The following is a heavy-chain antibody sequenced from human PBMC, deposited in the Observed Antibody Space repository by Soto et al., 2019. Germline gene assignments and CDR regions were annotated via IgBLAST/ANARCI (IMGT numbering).Heavy chain of an antibody. D-gene: IGHD3-22*01. V-gene: IGHV4-34*01. CDR1: GGSLSGFY. CDR2: INHSGSA. CDR3: ARGRRYYDSSGYSKPFDI. J-gene: IGHJ3*02. Sequence: SETLSLTCAVYGGSLSGFYWSWIRQPPGKGLEWIGQINHSGSANYSPSLESRVTISVDTSRNQFSLRLTSVTAADTAVYYCARGRRYYDSSGYSKPFDIWGQGTMVTVSS.